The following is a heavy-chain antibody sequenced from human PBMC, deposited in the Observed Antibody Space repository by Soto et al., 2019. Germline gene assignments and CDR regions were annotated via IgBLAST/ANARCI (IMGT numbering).Heavy chain of an antibody. CDR2: INHSSGYT. CDR1: GFPFILYL. D-gene: IGHD3-3*01. Sequence: EVQLLESGGGSIQPGGSLRLSCAASGFPFILYLISWVRQAPGKGLEWVSLINHSSGYTYYADSVKGRFTISRDNSKNTLYLQMNSLRAEDTAVYYCTKEQSRNLNHGDYYYYGMDLWGQGTTVTVSS. V-gene: IGHV3-23*01. J-gene: IGHJ6*02. CDR3: TKEQSRNLNHGDYYYYGMDL.